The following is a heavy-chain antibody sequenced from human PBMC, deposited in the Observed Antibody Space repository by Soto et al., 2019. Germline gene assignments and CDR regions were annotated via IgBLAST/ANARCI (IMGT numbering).Heavy chain of an antibody. Sequence: EVLLVESGGDLVQPGGSLRLSCAASGFSFSNYAMHWVRQAPGKGLEYVSAINSNGGTTYYANSVKGRFTISRDNSRNTLELLMGSLRADDTALYYSARWVSLMGLDSWGQGTLVTVSS. CDR1: GFSFSNYA. CDR3: ARWVSLMGLDS. V-gene: IGHV3-64*01. J-gene: IGHJ5*01. D-gene: IGHD3-16*01. CDR2: INSNGGTT.